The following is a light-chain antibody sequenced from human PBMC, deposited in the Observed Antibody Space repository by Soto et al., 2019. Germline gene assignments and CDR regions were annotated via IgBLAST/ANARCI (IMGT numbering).Light chain of an antibody. CDR1: QSVSDNY. CDR3: QQYGTSPIT. CDR2: AAS. Sequence: EIVLTQSPGTLSLSPGERATLSCRASQSVSDNYLAWYQQKPGQAPRLLIYAASSRATGIPDSFSGSGSGTDFTLTISRLEPEDFAVYYCQQYGTSPITFGPGTKVDVK. J-gene: IGKJ3*01. V-gene: IGKV3-20*01.